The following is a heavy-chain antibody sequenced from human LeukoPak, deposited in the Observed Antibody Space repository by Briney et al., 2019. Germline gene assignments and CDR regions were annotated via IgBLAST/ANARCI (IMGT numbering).Heavy chain of an antibody. CDR3: ASGYQLLLLY. CDR1: GASMSSYY. J-gene: IGHJ4*02. V-gene: IGHV4-59*01. D-gene: IGHD2-2*01. CDR2: MYYSGGT. Sequence: SETLSLTCTVSGASMSSYYWSWIRQPPGKGLEWIGYMYYSGGTNYNPSLKSRVTISVDRSKNQFSLKLSSVTAADTAVYYCASGYQLLLLYWDQGTLVTVSS.